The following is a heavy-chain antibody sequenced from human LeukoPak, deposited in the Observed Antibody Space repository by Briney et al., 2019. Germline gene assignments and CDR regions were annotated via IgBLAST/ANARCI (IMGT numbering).Heavy chain of an antibody. CDR1: GGSFGGDY. Sequence: PSETLSLTCAVYGGSFGGDYWSWIRQPPGKGLEWIGEINHSGRTNYKPSLKSRVTISVDTSKNQFPLKLNSVTAADTAVYYCARLKCSSTSCFYYYYMDVWGKGTTVTISS. CDR3: ARLKCSSTSCFYYYYMDV. D-gene: IGHD2-2*01. CDR2: INHSGRT. V-gene: IGHV4-34*01. J-gene: IGHJ6*03.